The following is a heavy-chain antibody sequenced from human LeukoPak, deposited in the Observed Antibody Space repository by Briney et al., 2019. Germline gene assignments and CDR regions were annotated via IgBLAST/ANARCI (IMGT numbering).Heavy chain of an antibody. CDR1: GFTFISYG. CDR3: AKYQLLTPRGAFDI. CDR2: IRNDGSNK. Sequence: PGRSLRLTCAASGFTFISYGLHWVRQAPGKGLEWVAFIRNDGSNKYYADSVKGRFTISRDNSKNTLYLQMNSLRSEDTAVYYCAKYQLLTPRGAFDIWGQGTMVTVSS. V-gene: IGHV3-30*02. D-gene: IGHD2-2*01. J-gene: IGHJ3*02.